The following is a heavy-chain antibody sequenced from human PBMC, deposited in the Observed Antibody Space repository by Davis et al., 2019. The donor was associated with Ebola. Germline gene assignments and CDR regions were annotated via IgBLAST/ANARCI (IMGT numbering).Heavy chain of an antibody. D-gene: IGHD2-15*01. CDR3: ARERLGYCSGGSCSEDY. CDR2: ISSSSRYI. J-gene: IGHJ4*02. CDR1: GFTFSSYS. Sequence: GGSLRLSGAASGFTFSSYSMNWVRQAPGKGLEWVASISSSSRYIYYADSVKGRFTISRDNAKNSLYLQMNSLRAEDTAVYYCARERLGYCSGGSCSEDYWGQGTLVTVSS. V-gene: IGHV3-21*01.